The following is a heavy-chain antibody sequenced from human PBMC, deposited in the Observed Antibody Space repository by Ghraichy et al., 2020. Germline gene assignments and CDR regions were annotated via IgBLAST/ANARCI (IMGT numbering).Heavy chain of an antibody. V-gene: IGHV3-21*01. CDR2: ISSTSNYV. J-gene: IGHJ4*02. CDR3: ARVIGNGDLDC. CDR1: GFNFSNYK. Sequence: GGSLRLSCAASGFNFSNYKMDWVRQAPGKGLEWVSSISSTSNYVFYGESVRGRFTVSRDNDKSSINLQMNSLRLEDTAVYYCARVIGNGDLDCWGQGTLVTVSS. D-gene: IGHD4-17*01.